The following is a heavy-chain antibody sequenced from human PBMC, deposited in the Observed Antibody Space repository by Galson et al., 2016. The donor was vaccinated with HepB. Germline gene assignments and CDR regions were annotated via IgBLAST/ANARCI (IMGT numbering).Heavy chain of an antibody. V-gene: IGHV3-21*01. CDR2: ISSGSDYM. J-gene: IGHJ3*02. D-gene: IGHD4-23*01. CDR1: GFTFRSYS. Sequence: SLRLSCAASGFTFRSYSMNWVRQAPGKGLEWVSTISSGSDYMYYADSVKGRFTISRDNAKDSLSLQMNSLRAEDKAVYFCASDLSLGNPGGLYIWGQGTMVTVSS. CDR3: ASDLSLGNPGGLYI.